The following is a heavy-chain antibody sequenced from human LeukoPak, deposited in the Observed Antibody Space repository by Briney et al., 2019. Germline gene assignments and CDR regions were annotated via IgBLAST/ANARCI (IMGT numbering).Heavy chain of an antibody. J-gene: IGHJ6*02. CDR1: GGSISSGGYS. V-gene: IGHV4-30-2*01. CDR3: ARGKSHCSGGSCYYYGMDV. CDR2: IYHSGST. D-gene: IGHD2-15*01. Sequence: SQTLSLTCAVSGGSISSGGYSWSWIRQPPGKGLEWIGYIYHSGSTYYNPSLKSRVTISVDRSKNQFSLKLSSVTAADTAVYYCARGKSHCSGGSCYYYGMDVWGQGTTVTVSS.